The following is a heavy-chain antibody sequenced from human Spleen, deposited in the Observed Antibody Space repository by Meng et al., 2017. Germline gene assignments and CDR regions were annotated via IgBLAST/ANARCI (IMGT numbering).Heavy chain of an antibody. CDR1: GYTFTSYD. V-gene: IGHV1-8*03. D-gene: IGHD6-19*01. J-gene: IGHJ6*02. Sequence: ASVKVSCKASGYTFTSYDINWVRQATGQGLEWMGWMNPNSGNTGYAQKFQGRVTITRNTSISTAYMELSSLRSEDTAVYYCARNSSGWYGLYYYGMDVWGQGTTVTGSS. CDR3: ARNSSGWYGLYYYGMDV. CDR2: MNPNSGNT.